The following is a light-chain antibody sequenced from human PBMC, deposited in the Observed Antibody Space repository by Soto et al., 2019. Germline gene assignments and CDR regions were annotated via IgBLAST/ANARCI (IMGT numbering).Light chain of an antibody. CDR2: GAS. Sequence: EIVMTQSPATLSVSPGERATLSCRASQSISLNLAWYQQKPGQAPRLLIYGASTRSTGIPASFSCGGSGTEFTLTITSLQSEDFAVYSCQQYINWPWTFGQGTKVEVK. J-gene: IGKJ1*01. V-gene: IGKV3-15*01. CDR1: QSISLN. CDR3: QQYINWPWT.